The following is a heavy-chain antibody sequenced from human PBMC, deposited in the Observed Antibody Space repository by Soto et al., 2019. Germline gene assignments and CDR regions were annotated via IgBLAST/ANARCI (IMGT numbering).Heavy chain of an antibody. V-gene: IGHV1-8*01. Sequence: ASVKVSCKASGYPFPSSDINWVRQATGQGLERMGWMNPNSGNTGYAQKFQGRVTMTTDTSTSTAYMELRSLRSDDTAVYYCARGVGAPPNDAFDIWGQGTMVTVSS. CDR1: GYPFPSSD. J-gene: IGHJ3*02. CDR2: MNPNSGNT. D-gene: IGHD3-16*01. CDR3: ARGVGAPPNDAFDI.